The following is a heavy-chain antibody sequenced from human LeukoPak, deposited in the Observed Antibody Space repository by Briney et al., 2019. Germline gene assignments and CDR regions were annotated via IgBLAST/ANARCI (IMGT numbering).Heavy chain of an antibody. CDR3: ANRHLAGVDAFDI. CDR2: ISCSGGST. D-gene: IGHD2-15*01. Sequence: PGGSLRLSCASSEFIFRNYAKSWVRQARGKGLERVSAISCSGGSTYYADSVKGRFPIARDNSKTTLYLQMNSLRAEDTAVYYCANRHLAGVDAFDIWGQGRMVTVSS. J-gene: IGHJ3*02. CDR1: EFIFRNYA. V-gene: IGHV3-23*01.